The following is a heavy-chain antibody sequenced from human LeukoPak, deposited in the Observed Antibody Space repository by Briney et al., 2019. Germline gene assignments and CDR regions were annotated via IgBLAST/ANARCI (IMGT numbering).Heavy chain of an antibody. J-gene: IGHJ1*01. Sequence: SETLSLTCTVSGGSISSSSYYWGWIRQPPGKGLEWIGSIYYSGSTYYNPSLKSRVTISVDTSKNQFSLKLSSVTAADTAVYYCARHGYSSGLPRGYFQHWGQGTLVTVSS. CDR2: IYYSGST. CDR1: GGSISSSSYY. V-gene: IGHV4-39*01. D-gene: IGHD6-19*01. CDR3: ARHGYSSGLPRGYFQH.